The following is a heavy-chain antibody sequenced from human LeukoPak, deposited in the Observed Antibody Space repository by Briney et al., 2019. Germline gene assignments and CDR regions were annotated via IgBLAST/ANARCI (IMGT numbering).Heavy chain of an antibody. V-gene: IGHV3-23*01. CDR1: GFTFSSYA. Sequence: PGGSLRLSCAASGFTFSSYAMSWVRQAPGKGLEWVSAISGSSGSTYYADSVKGRFTISRDNSKNTLYLQMNSMRAGDTAVYYCAKAPCSSTNCYYFDYWGQGTLVTVSS. J-gene: IGHJ4*02. CDR2: ISGSSGST. D-gene: IGHD2-2*01. CDR3: AKAPCSSTNCYYFDY.